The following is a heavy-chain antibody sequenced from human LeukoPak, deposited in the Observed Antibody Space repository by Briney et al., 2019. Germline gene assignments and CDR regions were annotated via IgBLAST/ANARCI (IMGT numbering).Heavy chain of an antibody. Sequence: GASVKVSCKASAYXFTGYYMHWVRQAPGQGLEWMGWINPDSGGTNYAQKFQGRVTMTRDTSISTACMEVSRLRSDDTAVYYCAREGSGWYGNFDYWGQGTLVTVSS. CDR3: AREGSGWYGNFDY. CDR1: AYXFTGYY. J-gene: IGHJ4*02. V-gene: IGHV1-2*02. CDR2: INPDSGGT. D-gene: IGHD6-19*01.